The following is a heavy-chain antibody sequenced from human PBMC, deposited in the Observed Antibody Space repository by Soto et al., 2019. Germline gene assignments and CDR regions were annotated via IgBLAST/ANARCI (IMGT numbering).Heavy chain of an antibody. CDR1: GFTLRSTA. D-gene: IGHD1-7*01. Sequence: GGSLRLSCAASGFTLRSTAMSWVRQAPGEGLERISAISESGGTTYYADSVKGRFTISRDSSRNTLYLQMNNLRVEDTAIYYCARERAGTTCYDYWGQGTLVTVSS. CDR2: ISESGGTT. CDR3: ARERAGTTCYDY. J-gene: IGHJ4*02. V-gene: IGHV3-23*01.